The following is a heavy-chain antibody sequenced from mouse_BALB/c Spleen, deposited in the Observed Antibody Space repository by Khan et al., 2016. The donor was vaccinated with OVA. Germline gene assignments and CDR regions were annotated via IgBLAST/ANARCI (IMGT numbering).Heavy chain of an antibody. CDR1: GFTFSDYY. D-gene: IGHD2-14*01. J-gene: IGHJ3*01. Sequence: EVELVESGGGLVKPGGSLKLSCAASGFTFSDYYMYWVRQTPERRLEWVATISDGGLFTYYPDSVKGRFTISRDNAKNILYLQMSSLKSEDTAMYWCARAYYRYDERGASGGQGTLVTVSA. CDR2: ISDGGLFT. V-gene: IGHV5-4*02. CDR3: ARAYYRYDERGAS.